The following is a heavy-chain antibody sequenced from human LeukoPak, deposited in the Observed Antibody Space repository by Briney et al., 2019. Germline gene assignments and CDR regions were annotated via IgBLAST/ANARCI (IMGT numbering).Heavy chain of an antibody. CDR2: ITHSGST. Sequence: GSLRLSCAASGFTFSNYAMTWVRQPPGKGLEWIGEITHSGSTNYNPSLRSRVTISVVTSKNQFSLKLSSVTAADTAVYYCARHRKPSDWNERAVDYWGQGTQVTVSS. D-gene: IGHD1-1*01. CDR3: ARHRKPSDWNERAVDY. J-gene: IGHJ4*02. CDR1: GFTFSNYA. V-gene: IGHV4-34*01.